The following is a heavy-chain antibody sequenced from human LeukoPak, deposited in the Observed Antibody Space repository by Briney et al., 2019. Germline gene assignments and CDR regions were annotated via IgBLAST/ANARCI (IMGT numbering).Heavy chain of an antibody. CDR3: ARGPPINYGSGSYIPLDP. D-gene: IGHD3-10*01. Sequence: GASVKVSCKASGGTFSSYAISWVRQAPGQGLEWMGGIIPIFGTANYAQKFQGRVTITTDESTSTAYMELSSLRSEDTAVYYCARGPPINYGSGSYIPLDPWGQGTLVAVSS. CDR2: IIPIFGTA. J-gene: IGHJ5*02. V-gene: IGHV1-69*05. CDR1: GGTFSSYA.